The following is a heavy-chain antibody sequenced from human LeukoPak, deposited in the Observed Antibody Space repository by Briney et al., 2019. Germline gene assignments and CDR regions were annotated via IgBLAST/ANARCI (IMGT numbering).Heavy chain of an antibody. D-gene: IGHD2-8*01. V-gene: IGHV1-46*01. CDR2: INLSGGST. CDR3: ARDYVDDIPMIKDY. CDR1: GYTFTSYG. Sequence: ASVKVSCKASGYTFTSYGISWVRQAPGQGLEWMGKINLSGGSTTYAQKFQGRVTMTRDTSTSTVYMELSSLRSEDTAVYYCARDYVDDIPMIKDYWGQGTLVTVSS. J-gene: IGHJ4*02.